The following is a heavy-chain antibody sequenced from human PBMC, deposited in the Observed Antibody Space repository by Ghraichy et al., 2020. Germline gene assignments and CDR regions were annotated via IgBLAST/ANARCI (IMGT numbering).Heavy chain of an antibody. CDR2: IYYSGST. D-gene: IGHD1-7*01. Sequence: SETLSLTCTVSGGSISSGGYYWSWIRQHPGKGLEWIGYIYYSGSTYYNPSLKSRVTISVDTSKNQFSLKLSSVTAADTAVYYCARVGGGKELELWNVARFDYWGQGTLVTVSS. V-gene: IGHV4-31*03. J-gene: IGHJ4*02. CDR3: ARVGGGKELELWNVARFDY. CDR1: GGSISSGGYY.